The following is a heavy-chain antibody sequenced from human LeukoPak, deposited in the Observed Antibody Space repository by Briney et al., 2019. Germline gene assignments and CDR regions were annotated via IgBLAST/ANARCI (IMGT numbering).Heavy chain of an antibody. D-gene: IGHD4-17*01. CDR2: IYHSGST. Sequence: SETLSLTCTVSGYSISSGYYWGWIRQPPGKGLEWIGSIYHSGSTYYNPSLKSRVTIPVDTSKNQFSLKLSSVTAADTAVYYCARDPYTATDAFDIWGQGTMVTVSS. CDR3: ARDPYTATDAFDI. CDR1: GYSISSGYY. V-gene: IGHV4-38-2*02. J-gene: IGHJ3*02.